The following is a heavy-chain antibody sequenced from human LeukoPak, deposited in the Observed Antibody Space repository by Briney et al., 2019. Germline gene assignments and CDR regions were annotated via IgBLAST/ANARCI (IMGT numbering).Heavy chain of an antibody. CDR3: ARDPIIAAAGKNYYYGMDV. V-gene: IGHV4-31*03. Sequence: SQTLSLTCTVSGGSISSGGYYWGWIRQHPGTGLEWIGYIYYSGSTYYNPSLKSRVTISVDTSKNQFSLKLSSVTAADTAVYYCARDPIIAAAGKNYYYGMDVWGQGTTVTVSS. D-gene: IGHD6-13*01. CDR2: IYYSGST. CDR1: GGSISSGGYY. J-gene: IGHJ6*02.